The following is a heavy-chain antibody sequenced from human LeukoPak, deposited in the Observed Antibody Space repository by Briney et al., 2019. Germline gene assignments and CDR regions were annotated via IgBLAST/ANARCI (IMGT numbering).Heavy chain of an antibody. Sequence: ASVKVSCKASGYTFTGYYMHWVQQAPGQGLEWMGWINPNSGGTNYARKFQGRVTMTRDMSTSTVYMELSSLRSEDTAVYYCARDPYCSGGSCRLFDYWGQGTLVTVSS. J-gene: IGHJ4*02. CDR2: INPNSGGT. V-gene: IGHV1-2*02. D-gene: IGHD2-15*01. CDR3: ARDPYCSGGSCRLFDY. CDR1: GYTFTGYY.